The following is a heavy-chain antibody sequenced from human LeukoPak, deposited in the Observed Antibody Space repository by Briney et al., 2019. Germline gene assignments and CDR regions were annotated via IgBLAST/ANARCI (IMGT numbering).Heavy chain of an antibody. V-gene: IGHV3-30*02. CDR2: IRYDGSDR. CDR3: ARDPLTGSYGVNWLDP. J-gene: IGHJ5*02. CDR1: GFTFSSYG. Sequence: GGSLRLSCAASGFTFSSYGIHWVRQAPVKGLEWVAFIRYDGSDRYFADIVKGRFTISRDNSKNTVYLQMNSLRVEDTAIYYCARDPLTGSYGVNWLDPWGQGTLVTVSS. D-gene: IGHD1-26*01.